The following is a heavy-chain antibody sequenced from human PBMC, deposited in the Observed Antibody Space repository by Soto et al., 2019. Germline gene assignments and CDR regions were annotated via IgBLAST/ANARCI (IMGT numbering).Heavy chain of an antibody. CDR3: ARDGTVYYGSGSYYYYGMDV. D-gene: IGHD3-10*01. Sequence: ASVKVSCKASGGTFSSYAISWVRQAPGQGLEWMGRIIPILGIANYAKKFQGRVTITADKSTSTAYMELSSLISEDTAVYYCARDGTVYYGSGSYYYYGMDVWGQGTTVTVSS. CDR2: IIPILGIA. V-gene: IGHV1-69*04. CDR1: GGTFSSYA. J-gene: IGHJ6*02.